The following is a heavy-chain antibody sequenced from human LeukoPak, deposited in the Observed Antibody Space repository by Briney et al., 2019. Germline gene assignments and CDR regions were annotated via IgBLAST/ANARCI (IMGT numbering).Heavy chain of an antibody. D-gene: IGHD6-19*01. Sequence: SGGSLRLSCAASGFTFSSYAMSWVRQAPGKGLEWVSGINWNSGYIGYADSVKGRFTVSRDNAKNSLYLQMNILRPEDTALYYCAKGDTSGWSISWLDSWGQGTLVTVSS. J-gene: IGHJ5*01. V-gene: IGHV3-9*01. CDR2: INWNSGYI. CDR1: GFTFSSYA. CDR3: AKGDTSGWSISWLDS.